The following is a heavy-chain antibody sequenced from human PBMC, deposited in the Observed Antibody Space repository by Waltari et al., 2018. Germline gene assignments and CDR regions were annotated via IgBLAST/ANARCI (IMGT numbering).Heavy chain of an antibody. CDR1: GFTFSRQA. Sequence: EVQLLESGGNLVQPGGSVRLSCAASGFTFSRQAMSWVRQSPETGLEWGLSLSGDGQTTNYADSVRGRFTISRDTSKNILYLQMNSLRINDTATYYCALGSAAQGSWGQGTLVTVSS. CDR2: LSGDGQTT. V-gene: IGHV3-23*01. D-gene: IGHD6-25*01. J-gene: IGHJ5*02. CDR3: ALGSAAQGS.